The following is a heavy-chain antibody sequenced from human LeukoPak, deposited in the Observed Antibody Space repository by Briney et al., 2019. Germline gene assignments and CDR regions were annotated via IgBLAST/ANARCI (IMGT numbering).Heavy chain of an antibody. CDR2: IRSKAYGGTT. J-gene: IGHJ4*02. CDR3: TRVSYYDSGGYYVDY. CDR1: GFTFGDYA. D-gene: IGHD3-22*01. Sequence: GGSLRLSXTASGFTFGDYAMSWFRQAPGKGLEWVGFIRSKAYGGTTEYAASVKGRFTISRDDSKSIAYLQMNSLKTEDTAVYYCTRVSYYDSGGYYVDYWGQGTLVTVSS. V-gene: IGHV3-49*03.